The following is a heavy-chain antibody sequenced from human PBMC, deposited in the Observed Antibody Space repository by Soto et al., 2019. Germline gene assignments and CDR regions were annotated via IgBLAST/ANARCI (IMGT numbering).Heavy chain of an antibody. J-gene: IGHJ6*02. CDR3: ARVRGYSYGFSGYYGMDV. CDR1: GCSISSSNW. D-gene: IGHD5-18*01. V-gene: IGHV4-4*02. Sequence: SETLSLPCAVSGCSISSSNWWSWVRQPPGKGLEWIGEIYHSGSTNYNPSLKSRVTISVDKSKNQFSLKLSSVTAADTAVYYCARVRGYSYGFSGYYGMDVWGQGTTVTVSS. CDR2: IYHSGST.